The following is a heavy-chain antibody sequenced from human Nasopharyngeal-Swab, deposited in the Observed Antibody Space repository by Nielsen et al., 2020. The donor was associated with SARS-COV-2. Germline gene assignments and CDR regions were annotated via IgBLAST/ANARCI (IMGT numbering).Heavy chain of an antibody. V-gene: IGHV1-18*01. Sequence: WVRQAPGQGLEWMGWISAYNGNTNYAQKLQGGVTMTTDTSTSTAYMELSSLRSEDTAVYYCARDGDYYGSGSYYPRYYGMDVWGQGTTVTVSS. J-gene: IGHJ6*02. CDR2: ISAYNGNT. D-gene: IGHD3-10*01. CDR3: ARDGDYYGSGSYYPRYYGMDV.